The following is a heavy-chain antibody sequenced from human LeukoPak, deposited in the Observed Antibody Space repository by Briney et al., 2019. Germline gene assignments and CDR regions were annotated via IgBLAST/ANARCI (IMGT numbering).Heavy chain of an antibody. Sequence: VASVKVSCKVSGYTLTELSMHWVRQAPGQGLEWMGGIIPIFGTANYAQKFQGRVTITADKSTSTVYMELSSLRSEDTAVYYCARGDWWSFDIWGQGTMVTVSS. D-gene: IGHD2-8*02. J-gene: IGHJ3*02. CDR1: GYTLTELS. CDR2: IIPIFGTA. CDR3: ARGDWWSFDI. V-gene: IGHV1-69*06.